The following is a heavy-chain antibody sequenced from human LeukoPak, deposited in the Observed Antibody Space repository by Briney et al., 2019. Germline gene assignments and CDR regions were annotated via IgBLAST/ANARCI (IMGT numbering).Heavy chain of an antibody. J-gene: IGHJ4*02. CDR2: ISYDGSNK. CDR1: GFTFSSYG. CDR3: AKVLLRLGELSPFDY. D-gene: IGHD3-16*02. Sequence: GGSLRLSCAASGFTFSSYGMHWVRQAPGKGLEWVAVISYDGSNKYYADSVKGRFTISRDNSKNTLYRQMNSLRAEDTAVYYCAKVLLRLGELSPFDYWGQGTLVTVSS. V-gene: IGHV3-30*18.